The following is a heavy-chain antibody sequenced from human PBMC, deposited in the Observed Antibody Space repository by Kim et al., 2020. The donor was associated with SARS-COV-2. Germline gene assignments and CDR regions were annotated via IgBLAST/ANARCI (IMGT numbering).Heavy chain of an antibody. Sequence: GGSLRLSCAASGFTFSSYGMHWVRQAPGKGLEWVAVIWYDGSNKYYADSVKGRFTISRDNSKNTLYLQMNSLRAEDTAVYYCAKGGGGSSTSCGDYWGQGTLVTVSS. CDR2: IWYDGSNK. CDR1: GFTFSSYG. D-gene: IGHD2-2*01. J-gene: IGHJ4*02. V-gene: IGHV3-33*06. CDR3: AKGGGGSSTSCGDY.